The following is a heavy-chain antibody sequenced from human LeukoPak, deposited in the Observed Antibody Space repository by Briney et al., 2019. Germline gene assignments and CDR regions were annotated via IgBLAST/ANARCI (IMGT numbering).Heavy chain of an antibody. Sequence: GGSLRLSCAASGFTFSSYGMHWVRQAPGKGLEWVAVVSFDETYKYYSDSVKGRFTISRDNSKSMVSMHMNSLTTEDTGVYYCGRSSTLIVMDDALDMWGQGTMVTVSS. D-gene: IGHD2/OR15-2a*01. CDR3: GRSSTLIVMDDALDM. V-gene: IGHV3-30*19. CDR2: VSFDETYK. CDR1: GFTFSSYG. J-gene: IGHJ3*02.